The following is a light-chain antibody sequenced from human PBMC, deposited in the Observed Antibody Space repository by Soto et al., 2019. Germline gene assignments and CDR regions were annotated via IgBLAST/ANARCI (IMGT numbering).Light chain of an antibody. CDR3: CSYAGDYMFL. CDR1: SSDVGGYNY. V-gene: IGLV2-11*01. J-gene: IGLJ1*01. Sequence: QSVLTQPRSVSGSPGQSVTISCTGTSSDVGGYNYVSWYQQHPGKAPKLMIYDVSKRPSGVPDRFSGSKSGNTASLTISGLQAEDEADYSCCSYAGDYMFLFGTGTKVTVL. CDR2: DVS.